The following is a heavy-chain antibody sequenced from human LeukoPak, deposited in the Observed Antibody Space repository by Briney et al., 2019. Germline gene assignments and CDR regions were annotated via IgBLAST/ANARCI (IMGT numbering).Heavy chain of an antibody. CDR1: GFTFSSYS. J-gene: IGHJ4*02. D-gene: IGHD2-15*01. V-gene: IGHV3-21*04. CDR2: ISSSSSYI. CDR3: TRKTPGRTPFDY. Sequence: GGSLRLSCVVSGFTFSSYSMNWVRQAPGKGLEWVSFISSSSSYIYYADSVKGRFTISRDNSKNTLYLQMDSLRAEDTAIYYCTRKTPGRTPFDYWGQGILVTVSS.